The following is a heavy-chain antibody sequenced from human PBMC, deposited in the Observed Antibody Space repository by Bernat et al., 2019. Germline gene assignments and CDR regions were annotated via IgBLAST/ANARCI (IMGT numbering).Heavy chain of an antibody. V-gene: IGHV3-30*18. CDR2: ISYDGTNK. J-gene: IGHJ4*02. D-gene: IGHD4-17*01. CDR1: GFTFSSFG. CDR3: AQDPYGGNSVSYFDY. Sequence: QVHLVESGGGVVQPGRSLRLSCAASGFTFSSFGMHWVRQAPGKGLERVALISYDGTNKYYADSVKGRFTISRDSSKNTLYLQMNSLRGEDTAVYYFAQDPYGGNSVSYFDYWGQGTLVTVSS.